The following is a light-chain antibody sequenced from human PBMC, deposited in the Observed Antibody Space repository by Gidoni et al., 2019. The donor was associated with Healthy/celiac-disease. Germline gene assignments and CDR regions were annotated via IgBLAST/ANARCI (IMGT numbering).Light chain of an antibody. V-gene: IGKV1-33*01. CDR3: QQYETLLSMA. CDR1: QDISNY. CDR2: DAS. J-gene: IGKJ5*01. Sequence: DIQMTQSPSSLSASVGDRVTITCQASQDISNYLNWYQQKPGKAPKLLIYDASNLETGVPSRFSGSGSGTDFTFTISSLQPEDIATYYCQQYETLLSMAFXXXTRLEIK.